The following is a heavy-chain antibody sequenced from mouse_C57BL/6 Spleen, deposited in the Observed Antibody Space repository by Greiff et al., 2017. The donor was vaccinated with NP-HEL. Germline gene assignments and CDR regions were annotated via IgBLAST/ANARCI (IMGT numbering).Heavy chain of an antibody. CDR3: ARAPLYYDYEERGYYAMDY. D-gene: IGHD2-4*01. CDR1: GYSITSGYY. V-gene: IGHV3-6*01. J-gene: IGHJ4*01. Sequence: EVQLQESGPGLVKPSQSLSLTCSVTGYSITSGYYWNWIRQFPGNKLEWMGYISYDGSNNYNPSLKNRISITRDTSKNQFFLKLNSVTTEDTATYYCARAPLYYDYEERGYYAMDYWGQGTSVTVSS. CDR2: ISYDGSN.